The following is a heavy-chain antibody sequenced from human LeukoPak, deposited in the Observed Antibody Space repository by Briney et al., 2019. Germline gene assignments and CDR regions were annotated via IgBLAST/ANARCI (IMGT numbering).Heavy chain of an antibody. D-gene: IGHD2-15*01. CDR1: GYTFTSYD. CDR2: MNPNSGNT. Sequence: GASLKLSCKASGYTFTSYDVNWVREATGQGLEWMGWMNPNSGNTGYAQKFQGRVTITRNTSISTAYMELSSLRSEDTAVYYCASGGYCSSGSCYPNWFDPWGQGTLVTVSS. J-gene: IGHJ5*02. V-gene: IGHV1-8*03. CDR3: ASGGYCSSGSCYPNWFDP.